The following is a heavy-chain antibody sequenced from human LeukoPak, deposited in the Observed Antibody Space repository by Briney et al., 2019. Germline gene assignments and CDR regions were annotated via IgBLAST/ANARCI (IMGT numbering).Heavy chain of an antibody. CDR2: IYHSGST. J-gene: IGHJ3*02. CDR3: ANSFQSSGYAFDI. Sequence: SETLSLTCTVPGYSISSGYHWGWIRQPPGKGLEWIGSIYHSGSTYYNPSLKSRVTISVDTSKNQFSLKLRSVTAADTAVYYCANSFQSSGYAFDIWGQGTMVTVSS. V-gene: IGHV4-38-2*02. D-gene: IGHD3-22*01. CDR1: GYSISSGYH.